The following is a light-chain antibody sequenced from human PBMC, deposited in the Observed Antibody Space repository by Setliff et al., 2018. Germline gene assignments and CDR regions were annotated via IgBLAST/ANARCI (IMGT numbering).Light chain of an antibody. CDR3: TSYASGSTYVV. J-gene: IGLJ2*01. Sequence: LTQPASVSGSPGQSITISCTGSSSDIGAFNYVSWYQKNPRQAPKLMIYDVTKRPSGVSDRFSGSKSGNTASLTISGLQAGDEADYFCTSYASGSTYVVFGGGTKVTVL. CDR2: DVT. CDR1: SSDIGAFNY. V-gene: IGLV2-14*03.